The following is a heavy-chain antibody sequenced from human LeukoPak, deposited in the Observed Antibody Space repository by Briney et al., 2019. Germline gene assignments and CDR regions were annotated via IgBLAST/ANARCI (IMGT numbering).Heavy chain of an antibody. Sequence: PSETLSLTCAVSDYSISSDYYWGWIRQPPGKGLEWIGSIYQSGSTHYNPSLKSRVTISVDTSKNQFSLKLNSVTAADTAVYYCAMNSSWYFDYWGQGTLVTVSS. J-gene: IGHJ4*02. V-gene: IGHV4-38-2*01. D-gene: IGHD6-13*01. CDR3: AMNSSWYFDY. CDR2: IYQSGST. CDR1: DYSISSDYY.